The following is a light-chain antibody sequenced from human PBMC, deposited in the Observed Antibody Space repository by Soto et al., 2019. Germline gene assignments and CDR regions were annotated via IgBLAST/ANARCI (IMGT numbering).Light chain of an antibody. CDR3: QQYSSSPPT. V-gene: IGKV3-20*01. CDR2: GAS. Sequence: EIVLTQSPGTLSLSPGERATLSCRAGQSVSSSYLAWYQQKPGQAPRLLIYGASSRATGIPDRFSGSGSGTDFTLTISRLQPEDFAVYYCQQYSSSPPTFGQGTKVDIK. J-gene: IGKJ1*01. CDR1: QSVSSSY.